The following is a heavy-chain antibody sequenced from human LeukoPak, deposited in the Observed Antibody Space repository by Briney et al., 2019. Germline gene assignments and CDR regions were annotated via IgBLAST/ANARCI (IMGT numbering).Heavy chain of an antibody. Sequence: SGGSLRLSCAASGFTFSSYSMNWVRQAPGKGLEWVSSISSSSSYIYYADSVKGRFTISRANAKNSLYLQMNSLRAEDTAVYYCAGVSVAGYYYYYYMDVWAKGPRSPSP. CDR1: GFTFSSYS. J-gene: IGHJ6*03. CDR3: AGVSVAGYYYYYYMDV. D-gene: IGHD6-19*01. CDR2: ISSSSSYI. V-gene: IGHV3-21*01.